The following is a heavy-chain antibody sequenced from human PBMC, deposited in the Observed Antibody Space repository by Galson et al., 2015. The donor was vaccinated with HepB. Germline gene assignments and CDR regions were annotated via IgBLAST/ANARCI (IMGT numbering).Heavy chain of an antibody. Sequence: SVKVSCKVSGYTLTELSMHWVRQAPGKGLEWMGGFDPEDGETIYAQKFQGRVTMTEDTSTDTAYMELSSLRSEDTAVYYCAIFRPSGYSYGSSRTPWGRYYYYYMDVWGKGTTVTVSS. CDR1: GYTLTELS. CDR3: AIFRPSGYSYGSSRTPWGRYYYYYMDV. V-gene: IGHV1-24*01. J-gene: IGHJ6*03. CDR2: FDPEDGET. D-gene: IGHD5-18*01.